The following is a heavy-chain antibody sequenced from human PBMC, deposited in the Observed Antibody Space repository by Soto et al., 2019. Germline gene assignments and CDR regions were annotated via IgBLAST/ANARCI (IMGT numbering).Heavy chain of an antibody. CDR1: GDSITPNNW. CDR2: VYHSGLT. D-gene: IGHD6-19*01. CDR3: ARDAAVPGESDRFDY. J-gene: IGHJ4*02. Sequence: QVQLQESGPGLVKPSGTLSLTCAVSGDSITPNNWWSWVRPPPGQGLEWIGEVYHSGLTNYNPSLKSRVTMSVDTSKNQFSLKLTSVTAADTAIYYCARDAAVPGESDRFDYWGQGTLVTVSS. V-gene: IGHV4-4*02.